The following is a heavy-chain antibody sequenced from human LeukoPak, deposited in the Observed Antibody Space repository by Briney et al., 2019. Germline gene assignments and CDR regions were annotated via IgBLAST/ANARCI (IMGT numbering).Heavy chain of an antibody. CDR3: ARGMTMVQGVIGD. V-gene: IGHV4-30-4*01. J-gene: IGHJ4*02. Sequence: PSQTLSLTSTVSGGSISSGDYYWSWIRQPPGKGLEWIGYIYYSGSTYYNPSLKSRVTISVDTSKNQFSLKLSSVTAADTAVYYCARGMTMVQGVIGDWGQGTLVTVSS. CDR1: GGSISSGDYY. CDR2: IYYSGST. D-gene: IGHD3-10*01.